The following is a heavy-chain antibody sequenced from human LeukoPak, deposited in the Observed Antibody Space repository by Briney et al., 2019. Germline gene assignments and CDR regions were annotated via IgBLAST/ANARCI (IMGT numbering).Heavy chain of an antibody. CDR2: IKQDGSEK. CDR3: ARANVPNDY. J-gene: IGHJ4*02. V-gene: IGHV3-7*01. D-gene: IGHD3-16*01. Sequence: GGSLRLSCEGSGFTFSNYWMSWVRQAPGKGLEWVANIKQDGSEKYYVDSVKGRFTISRDNAKNSLYLQMNSLRAEDTAVYYCARANVPNDYWGQGTLVTVSS. CDR1: GFTFSNYW.